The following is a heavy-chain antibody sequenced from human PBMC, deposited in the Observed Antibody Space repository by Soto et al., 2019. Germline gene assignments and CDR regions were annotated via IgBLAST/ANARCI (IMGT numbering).Heavy chain of an antibody. CDR1: GFTFSKAY. J-gene: IGHJ4*02. Sequence: EVHLVESGGGLVKPGGSLRLSCTASGFTFSKAYMNWVPQAPGKGLEWVGQIDSKMDADKKDVAAPVKGRFTLSRDDSKNTVYLQMTGXEIXXXXXYYCATRFTAVATARFDYWGQGTMDTVSS. CDR3: ATRFTAVATARFDY. D-gene: IGHD2-21*02. V-gene: IGHV3-15*04. CDR2: IDSKMDADKK.